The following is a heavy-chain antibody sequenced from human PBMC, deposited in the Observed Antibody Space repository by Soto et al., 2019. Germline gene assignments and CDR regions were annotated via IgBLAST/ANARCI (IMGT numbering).Heavy chain of an antibody. J-gene: IGHJ4*02. D-gene: IGHD3-16*01. CDR2: INPSGGT. Sequence: PSETLSLTCAVYGAPFSGYYWSWIRRPPGKGLEWIGEINPSGGTSYNPSLKSRVTMSVDTSNNQFSLKLTSVTAADTAVYYCATPRGSRLFPAHYYFDYWGQGTLVTVSS. CDR1: GAPFSGYY. V-gene: IGHV4-34*01. CDR3: ATPRGSRLFPAHYYFDY.